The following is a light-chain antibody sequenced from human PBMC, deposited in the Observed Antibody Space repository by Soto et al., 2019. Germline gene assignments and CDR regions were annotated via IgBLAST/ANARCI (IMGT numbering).Light chain of an antibody. CDR2: GPS. V-gene: IGKV3-15*01. CDR3: QQRSNWPPLT. Sequence: EIVMTQSAASLSVSPGDRATLSCRANQSVSYNLAWYQQKPGQAPRLLIYGPSTRATGIPARFSGSGSGTDFTLTISRLEPEDFAVYYCQQRSNWPPLTFGQGTRLEIK. CDR1: QSVSYN. J-gene: IGKJ5*01.